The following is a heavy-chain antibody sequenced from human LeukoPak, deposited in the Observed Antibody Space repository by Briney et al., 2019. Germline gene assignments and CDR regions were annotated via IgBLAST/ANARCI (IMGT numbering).Heavy chain of an antibody. Sequence: PSETLSLTCTVSGGSISPYYWSWLRQPPGKGLEWIGYIYYSGSTNYNPSLKSRVTISVDTSKNQFSLKLSSVTAADTAVYYCARAIVGYSSPFDYWGQGTLVTVSS. CDR3: ARAIVGYSSPFDY. CDR1: GGSISPYY. CDR2: IYYSGST. J-gene: IGHJ4*02. V-gene: IGHV4-59*01. D-gene: IGHD6-19*01.